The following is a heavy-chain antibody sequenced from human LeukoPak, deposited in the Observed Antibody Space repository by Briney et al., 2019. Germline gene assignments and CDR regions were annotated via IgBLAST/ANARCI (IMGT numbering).Heavy chain of an antibody. V-gene: IGHV4-59*08. CDR1: DGSSSSSS. CDR2: IYYSGST. D-gene: IGHD2-21*01. CDR3: ARRRQTGGDNGLHNWFDP. J-gene: IGHJ5*02. Sequence: ASETLSLTCTVSDGSSSSSSWNWIRQPPGKGLEWIGYIYYSGSTKYNPSLESRVTISVDTSKSQISLNLRSVTAADTAIYYCARRRQTGGDNGLHNWFDPWGQGTLVTVSS.